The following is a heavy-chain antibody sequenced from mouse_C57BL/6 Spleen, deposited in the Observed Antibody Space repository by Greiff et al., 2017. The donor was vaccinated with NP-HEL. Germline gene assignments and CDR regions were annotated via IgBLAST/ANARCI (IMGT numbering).Heavy chain of an antibody. CDR3: ASSGPWYLFAY. CDR1: GYAFSSSW. J-gene: IGHJ3*01. CDR2: IYPGDGDT. Sequence: QVQLQQSGPELVKPGASVTISCKASGYAFSSSWMNWVKQRPGKGLEWIGRIYPGDGDTNYNGKFKGKAILTADKSSSTAYMELSSLTSEDSAVYFCASSGPWYLFAYWGQGTPVTVS. D-gene: IGHD1-3*01. V-gene: IGHV1-82*01.